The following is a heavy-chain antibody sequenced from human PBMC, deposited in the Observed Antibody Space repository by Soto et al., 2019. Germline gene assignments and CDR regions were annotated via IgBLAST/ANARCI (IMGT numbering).Heavy chain of an antibody. CDR2: ISGSGRST. Sequence: GWLGRSGSASGCSFSNYGMSWVRQAAGKGLEWVSVISGSGRSTYYVDTVKGRFSISRDNSKDTVYLQMNSLRAEDTAVYYCAKDAFPHYYGSGSYYNPYYFDYWGQGTLVTVYS. V-gene: IGHV3-23*01. D-gene: IGHD3-10*01. CDR1: GCSFSNYG. CDR3: AKDAFPHYYGSGSYYNPYYFDY. J-gene: IGHJ4*02.